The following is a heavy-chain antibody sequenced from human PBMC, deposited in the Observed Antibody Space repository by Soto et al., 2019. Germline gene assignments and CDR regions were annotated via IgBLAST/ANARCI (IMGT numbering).Heavy chain of an antibody. V-gene: IGHV4-31*03. CDR1: VGSVSSDGYY. J-gene: IGHJ5*02. D-gene: IGHD6-19*01. CDR2: ISHSGIT. Sequence: PAETLSLTCRFSVGSVSSDGYYWTWLRQYSWGGLEFIGYISHSGITYHNPSLQSRPTLSVDTSKNHFSLDLRFVTVADPAIYYCAAAWRSSLLFKSLGQGTLAIVSS. CDR3: AAAWRSSLLFKS.